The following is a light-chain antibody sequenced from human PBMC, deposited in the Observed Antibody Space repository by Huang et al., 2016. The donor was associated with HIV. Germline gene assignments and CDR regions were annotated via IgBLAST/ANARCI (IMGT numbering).Light chain of an antibody. CDR2: EAS. CDR3: QQYNSYPWT. Sequence: SLTITCRASQNVGTWLAWYQEKPGKAPKLLISEASTLESGVPSTFSGSGFWTEFTLTITNLQPDNFATYYCQQYNSYPWTFGQGTKVEI. CDR1: QNVGTW. J-gene: IGKJ1*01. V-gene: IGKV1-5*01.